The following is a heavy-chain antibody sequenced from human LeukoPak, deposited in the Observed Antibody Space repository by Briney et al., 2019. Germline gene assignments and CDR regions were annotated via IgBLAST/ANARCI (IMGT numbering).Heavy chain of an antibody. D-gene: IGHD6-19*01. Sequence: GGSLRLSCAAFGFTYSSLAMSWVRQAPGKGLEWVSTISGSGSGTYYADSVKGRFTISRDNFKNTLYLQMNSLRAEDTAIYYCAKHFQSSGWFWDYWGQGTLVTVSS. CDR3: AKHFQSSGWFWDY. V-gene: IGHV3-23*01. J-gene: IGHJ4*02. CDR1: GFTYSSLA. CDR2: ISGSGSGT.